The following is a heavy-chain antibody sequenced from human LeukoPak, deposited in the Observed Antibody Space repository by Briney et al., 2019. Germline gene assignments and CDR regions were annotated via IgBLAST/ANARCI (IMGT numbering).Heavy chain of an antibody. J-gene: IGHJ5*02. CDR3: ATTDPLLYDSADSWFDP. CDR1: GGTFSSYA. D-gene: IGHD3-3*01. Sequence: GASVTASCKASGGTFSSYAISWVRQAPGQGLEWMGGIIPIFGTANYAQKFQGRVTITADESTSTAYMELSSLRSEDTAVYYCATTDPLLYDSADSWFDPWGQGTLVTVSS. V-gene: IGHV1-69*01. CDR2: IIPIFGTA.